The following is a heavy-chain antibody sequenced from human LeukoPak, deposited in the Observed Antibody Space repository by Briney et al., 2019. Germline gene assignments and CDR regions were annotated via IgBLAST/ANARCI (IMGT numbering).Heavy chain of an antibody. CDR1: GGTFNNSA. J-gene: IGHJ5*02. CDR2: IMPLFGAA. Sequence: SVKVFCKTSGGTFNNSAISWVRQAPGQGLEWLGGIMPLFGAAGYAQKFQGRVTITKDESTRTVYLELTSLTSDGTAVYYCARDVHGDYGSGWFDPWGQGTLVSVSP. V-gene: IGHV1-69*05. CDR3: ARDVHGDYGSGWFDP. D-gene: IGHD4-17*01.